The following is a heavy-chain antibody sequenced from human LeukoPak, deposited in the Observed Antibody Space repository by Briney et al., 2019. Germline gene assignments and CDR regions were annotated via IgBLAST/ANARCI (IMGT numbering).Heavy chain of an antibody. CDR3: ARGATARASNDY. V-gene: IGHV1-18*01. Sequence: ASVKVSFKASGYTFTSYGISWVRQAPGQGLEWMGWISPYSGNTNYAQKLQGRVTMTTDTSTSTAYMDLRSLRSDDTAMYYCARGATARASNDYWGQGTLVTVSS. CDR2: ISPYSGNT. CDR1: GYTFTSYG. D-gene: IGHD5-18*01. J-gene: IGHJ4*02.